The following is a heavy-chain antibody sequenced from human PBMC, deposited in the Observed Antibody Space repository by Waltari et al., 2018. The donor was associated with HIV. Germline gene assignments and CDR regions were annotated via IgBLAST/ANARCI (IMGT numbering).Heavy chain of an antibody. CDR1: GYTFTSYA. Sequence: QVQLVQSGAEVTKPGASVKVSCKASGYTFTSYAMNWVRPAPRPRPEWMGWINAGNGNTKYSQKFQGRVTITRDTSASTAYMELSSLRSEDTAVYYCARVGGAAAGTGWFDPWGQGTLVTVSS. CDR3: ARVGGAAAGTGWFDP. J-gene: IGHJ5*02. CDR2: INAGNGNT. D-gene: IGHD6-13*01. V-gene: IGHV1-3*01.